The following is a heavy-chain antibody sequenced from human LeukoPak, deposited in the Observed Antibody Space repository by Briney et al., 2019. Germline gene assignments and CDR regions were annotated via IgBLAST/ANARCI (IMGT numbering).Heavy chain of an antibody. CDR1: GFTFSNYW. V-gene: IGHV3-7*01. CDR3: ARDDGFRGVDC. D-gene: IGHD3-10*01. CDR2: IKPDGGEE. Sequence: GGSLRLSCAASGFTFSNYWMSWVRQAPGKGLEWVANIKPDGGEEYYVDSLKGRFTVSRDNARNSLYLQMNSLRVEDTALYYCARDDGFRGVDCRGQGTLVTVSS. J-gene: IGHJ4*02.